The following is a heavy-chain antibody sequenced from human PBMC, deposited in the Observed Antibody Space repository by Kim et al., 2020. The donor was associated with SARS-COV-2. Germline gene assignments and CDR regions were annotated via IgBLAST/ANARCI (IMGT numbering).Heavy chain of an antibody. D-gene: IGHD7-27*01. CDR3: ARDSGAVTNWGYYPTFDY. CDR2: ISYDGSNK. J-gene: IGHJ4*02. Sequence: GGSLRPSCAASGFTFSSYAMHWVRQAPGKGLEWVAVISYDGSNKYYADSVKGRFTISRDNSKNTLYLQMNSLRAEDTAVYYCARDSGAVTNWGYYPTFDYWGQGTLVTVSS. V-gene: IGHV3-30*04. CDR1: GFTFSSYA.